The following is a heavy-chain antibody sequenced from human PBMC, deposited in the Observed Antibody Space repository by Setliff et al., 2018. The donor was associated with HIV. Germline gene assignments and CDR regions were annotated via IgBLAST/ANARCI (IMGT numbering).Heavy chain of an antibody. V-gene: IGHV1-2*04. Sequence: ASVKVSCKASGYSFTSYGVSWVRQAPGQGLEWMGWINPKSDGTNYAQKFQGWITMTRDTSISTAYMELSRLRSDDTAVYYCARVMDYYDTSGYYQYYFDYWGQGTLVTVSS. J-gene: IGHJ4*02. CDR2: INPKSDGT. CDR3: ARVMDYYDTSGYYQYYFDY. D-gene: IGHD3-22*01. CDR1: GYSFTSYG.